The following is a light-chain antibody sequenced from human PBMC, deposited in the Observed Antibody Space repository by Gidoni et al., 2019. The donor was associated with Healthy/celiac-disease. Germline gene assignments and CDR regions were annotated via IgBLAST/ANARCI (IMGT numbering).Light chain of an antibody. J-gene: IGLJ2*01. CDR2: QDS. CDR3: QAWDSSTGVV. Sequence: SYALTPPPSVSVSPGQTASITCSGDKLGDKYAFWYQQKPGQSPVLVIYQDSKRPSGIPERFSGSNSGNTATLTISGTQAMDEADYYCQAWDSSTGVVFGGGTKLTVL. V-gene: IGLV3-1*01. CDR1: KLGDKY.